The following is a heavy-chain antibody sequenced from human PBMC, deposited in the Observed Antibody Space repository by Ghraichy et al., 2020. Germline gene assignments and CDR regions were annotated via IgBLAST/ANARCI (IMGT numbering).Heavy chain of an antibody. D-gene: IGHD6-13*01. V-gene: IGHV5-51*01. CDR3: ARSSGAAAGPNYYYGMDV. Sequence: GESLNISCKGSGYSFTSYWIGWVRQMPGKGLEWMGIIYPGDSDTRYSPSFQGQVTISADKSISTAYLQWSSLKASDTAMYYCARSSGAAAGPNYYYGMDVWGQGTTVTVSS. CDR2: IYPGDSDT. J-gene: IGHJ6*02. CDR1: GYSFTSYW.